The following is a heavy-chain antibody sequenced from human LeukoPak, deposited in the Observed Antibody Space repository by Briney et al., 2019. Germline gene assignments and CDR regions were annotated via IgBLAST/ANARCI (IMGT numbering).Heavy chain of an antibody. J-gene: IGHJ5*02. CDR3: ARGSEYYYDSSGYYYGNWFDP. D-gene: IGHD3-22*01. CDR2: INPNSGGT. V-gene: IGHV1-2*04. Sequence: GASVKVSCKASGYTFTGYYMHWVRQAPGQGLEWMGWINPNSGGTNYAQKFQGWVTMTRDTSISTAYMELSRLRSDDTAVYYCARGSEYYYDSSGYYYGNWFDPWGQGTLVTVSS. CDR1: GYTFTGYY.